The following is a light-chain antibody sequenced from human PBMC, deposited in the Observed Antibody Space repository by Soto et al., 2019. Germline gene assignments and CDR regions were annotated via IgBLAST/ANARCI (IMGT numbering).Light chain of an antibody. J-gene: IGKJ1*01. CDR1: QSVNSW. CDR2: RSS. CDR3: HQYNSYPWT. V-gene: IGKV1-5*03. Sequence: DIQMTQSPSTLSASVGDRVTITCRASQSVNSWLAWYQQKPGKPPKLLIYRSSALESGGPSRFSGSGSVTEFTLTISSLQPDDFATYYCHQYNSYPWTFGQGTKVEI.